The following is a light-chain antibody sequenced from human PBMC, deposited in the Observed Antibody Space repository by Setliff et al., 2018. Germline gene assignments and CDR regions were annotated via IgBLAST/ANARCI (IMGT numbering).Light chain of an antibody. CDR3: NSYTSRTSLHV. CDR2: EVS. V-gene: IGLV2-14*01. Sequence: QSALAQPASVSGSPGQSITISCAGTSSDAGVYNDVSWYQQHPGKAPKLVIYEVSNRPSWVSNRFSGPKSGNTASLTISGLQAEDEADYYCNSYTSRTSLHVFGTGTKVTVL. J-gene: IGLJ1*01. CDR1: SSDAGVYND.